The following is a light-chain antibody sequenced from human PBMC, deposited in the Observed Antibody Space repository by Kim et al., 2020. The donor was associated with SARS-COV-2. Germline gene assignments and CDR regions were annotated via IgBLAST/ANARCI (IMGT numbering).Light chain of an antibody. V-gene: IGLV3-25*03. CDR2: KDS. CDR3: QSADSSGTHVV. CDR1: ALPKQY. J-gene: IGLJ2*01. Sequence: PGQTARITCSGDALPKQYAYWYQQKPGQAPVLVIYKDSERPSGIPERFSGSSSGTTVTLTISGVQAEDEADYYCQSADSSGTHVVFGGGTQLTV.